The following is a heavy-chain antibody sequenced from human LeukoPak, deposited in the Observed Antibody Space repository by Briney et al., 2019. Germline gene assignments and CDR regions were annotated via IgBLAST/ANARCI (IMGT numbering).Heavy chain of an antibody. CDR2: ISGSGGST. Sequence: GGSLRLSCAASGFTFSSYAMSWVRQAPGKGLEWVSAISGSGGSTYYADSVKGRFTISRDNSKNTLYLQMNSLRAEDTAVYYCAKSAIGYGGYDYSMTVRLPYFDYWGQGTLVTVSS. D-gene: IGHD5-12*01. J-gene: IGHJ4*02. CDR1: GFTFSSYA. V-gene: IGHV3-23*01. CDR3: AKSAIGYGGYDYSMTVRLPYFDY.